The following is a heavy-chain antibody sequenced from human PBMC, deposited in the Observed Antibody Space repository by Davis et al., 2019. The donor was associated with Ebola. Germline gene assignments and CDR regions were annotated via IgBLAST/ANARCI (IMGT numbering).Heavy chain of an antibody. V-gene: IGHV3-23*01. CDR3: AKDMTWIQLGDDIGFYYHGMDV. D-gene: IGHD5-18*01. J-gene: IGHJ6*04. CDR2: ISGSGGTT. CDR1: GFTFSSYG. Sequence: GESLKISCAASGFTFSSYGMHWVRQAPGKGLEWVSAISGSGGTTYYAGSVKGRFTVSRDNSKNTLYLQMNSLRGEDTAVYYCAKDMTWIQLGDDIGFYYHGMDVWGKGTTVTVSS.